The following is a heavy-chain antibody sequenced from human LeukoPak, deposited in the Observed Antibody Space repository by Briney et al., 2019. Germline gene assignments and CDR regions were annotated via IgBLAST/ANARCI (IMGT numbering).Heavy chain of an antibody. CDR2: ISYDGSNK. V-gene: IGHV3-30*18. CDR1: GFTFRSHG. Sequence: PGGSLRLSCVASGFTFRSHGIQWVRQAPGKRLEWVAVISYDGSNKYYADSVKGRFTLSRDNSKNTLYLLMRSMRVVETAVYYCAKSGDYGEYVLFYWGQGTLVTVSS. CDR3: AKSGDYGEYVLFY. D-gene: IGHD4-17*01. J-gene: IGHJ4*02.